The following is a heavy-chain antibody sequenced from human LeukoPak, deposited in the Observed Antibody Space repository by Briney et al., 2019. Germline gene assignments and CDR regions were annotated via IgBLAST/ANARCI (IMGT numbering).Heavy chain of an antibody. Sequence: PSETLSLTCAVSGYSISSGYYWGWIRQPPGKGLEWIGRIYHSGSTYYNPSLKSRVTISVDTSKNQFSLKLSSVTAADTAVYYCARPLTVTTPWYFDLWGRGTLVTVSS. CDR2: IYHSGST. CDR1: GYSISSGYY. J-gene: IGHJ2*01. CDR3: ARPLTVTTPWYFDL. D-gene: IGHD4-11*01. V-gene: IGHV4-38-2*01.